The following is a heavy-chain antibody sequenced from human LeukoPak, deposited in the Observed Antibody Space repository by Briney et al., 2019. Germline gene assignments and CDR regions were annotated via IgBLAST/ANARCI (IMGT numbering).Heavy chain of an antibody. D-gene: IGHD4-17*01. V-gene: IGHV3-21*01. CDR3: ARNDYGDYGIDY. J-gene: IGHJ4*02. CDR2: ISRSASSI. Sequence: GGSLRLSCAASGFTFSRYYMHWVRQAPGKGLEWVSYISRSASSIYYADSVKGRFTTSRDNAKNSLYLQMNSLRAEDTAIYFCARNDYGDYGIDYWGQGTLVTVSS. CDR1: GFTFSRYY.